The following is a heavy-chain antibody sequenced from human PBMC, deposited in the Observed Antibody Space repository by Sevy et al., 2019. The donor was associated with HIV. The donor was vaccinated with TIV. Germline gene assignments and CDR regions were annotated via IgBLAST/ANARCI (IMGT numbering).Heavy chain of an antibody. D-gene: IGHD2-2*01. V-gene: IGHV3-30*02. J-gene: IGHJ5*02. CDR2: IRYDGSNK. Sequence: GGSLRLSCAASGFTFSSYGMHWVRQAPGKGLEWVAFIRYDGSNKYYADSVKGRFTISRENSKNTLYLQMNSLRAEDTAVYYCAKPGYCSSTSCSTWFDPWGQGTLVTVSS. CDR1: GFTFSSYG. CDR3: AKPGYCSSTSCSTWFDP.